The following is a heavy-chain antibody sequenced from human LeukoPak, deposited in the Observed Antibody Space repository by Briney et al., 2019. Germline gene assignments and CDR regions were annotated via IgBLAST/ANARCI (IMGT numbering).Heavy chain of an antibody. V-gene: IGHV3-30-3*01. CDR2: ISYDGSNK. CDR1: GLTFSNYS. Sequence: PGGSLRLSCVVSGLTFSNYSMNWVRQAPGKGLEWVAVISYDGSNKYYADSVKGRFTISRDNSKNTLYLQMNSLRAEDTAVYYCARPTSAQAIAVAGPFDYWGQGTLVTVSS. J-gene: IGHJ4*02. D-gene: IGHD6-19*01. CDR3: ARPTSAQAIAVAGPFDY.